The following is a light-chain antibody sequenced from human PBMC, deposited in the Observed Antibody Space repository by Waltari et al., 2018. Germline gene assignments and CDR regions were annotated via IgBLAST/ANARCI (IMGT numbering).Light chain of an antibody. CDR2: KDS. V-gene: IGLV3-25*03. CDR3: QSADSSGTL. CDR1: ALPDQY. J-gene: IGLJ2*01. Sequence: SSELTQSPSVSVSPGQTARITCSGAALPDQYAFWYQQKPGQAPVLVIYKDSKRPSGIPERFSGSSSGTIVTLTISGVQAEDEADYYCQSADSSGTLFGGGTRLTVL.